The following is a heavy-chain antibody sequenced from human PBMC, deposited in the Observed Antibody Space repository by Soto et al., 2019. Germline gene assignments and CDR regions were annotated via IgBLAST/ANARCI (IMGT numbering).Heavy chain of an antibody. J-gene: IGHJ4*02. D-gene: IGHD2-8*01. CDR1: GGSISSYY. V-gene: IGHV4-59*08. Sequence: PSETLSLTCTVSGGSISSYYWSWIRQPPGKGLEWIGYIYYSGSTNYNPSLKSRVTISVDTSKNQFSLKLSSVTAADTAVYYCAIRWGVAFDYWGQGTLVTVSS. CDR3: AIRWGVAFDY. CDR2: IYYSGST.